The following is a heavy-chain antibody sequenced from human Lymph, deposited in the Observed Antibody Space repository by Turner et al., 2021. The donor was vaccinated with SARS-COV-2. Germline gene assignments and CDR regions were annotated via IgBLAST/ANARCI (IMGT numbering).Heavy chain of an antibody. CDR3: ARVLPYGDYFDF. D-gene: IGHD4-17*01. CDR2: IYSGGST. Sequence: EVQLVESGGGLIQPGGSLRLSCAASGFTVSSNYMSWFRQAPGKGLEWVSLIYSGGSTLYADSVKGRFTISRDNSKNTLYLQMTSLRADDTAVYYCARVLPYGDYFDFWVQGTLVTVSS. V-gene: IGHV3-53*01. CDR1: GFTVSSNY. J-gene: IGHJ4*02.